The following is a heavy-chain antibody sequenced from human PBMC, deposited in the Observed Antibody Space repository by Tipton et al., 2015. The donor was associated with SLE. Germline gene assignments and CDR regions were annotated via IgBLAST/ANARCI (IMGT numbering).Heavy chain of an antibody. CDR2: IYYSGST. Sequence: TLSLTCAVYGGSFSGYYWSWIRQPPGKGLEWIGSIYYSGSTYYNPSLKSRVTISVDTSKNQFSLKLGSVTAADTAVYYCASRIVGALYYFDYWGQGTLVTVSS. D-gene: IGHD1-26*01. V-gene: IGHV4-34*01. CDR3: ASRIVGALYYFDY. J-gene: IGHJ4*02. CDR1: GGSFSGYY.